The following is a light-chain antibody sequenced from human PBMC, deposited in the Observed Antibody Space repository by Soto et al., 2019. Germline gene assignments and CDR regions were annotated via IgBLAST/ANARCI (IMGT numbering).Light chain of an antibody. V-gene: IGLV2-14*01. CDR3: SSYTCSSTYV. CDR1: SSDVGGYNY. CDR2: DVS. Sequence: QSVLTQPASVSGSPGQSITISCTGTSSDVGGYNYVSWYQQHPGKAPKLMIYDVSNRPSGVSNRFSGSKSGNTASLTISGLQAEDEADYHCSSYTCSSTYVFGTGTKVTVL. J-gene: IGLJ1*01.